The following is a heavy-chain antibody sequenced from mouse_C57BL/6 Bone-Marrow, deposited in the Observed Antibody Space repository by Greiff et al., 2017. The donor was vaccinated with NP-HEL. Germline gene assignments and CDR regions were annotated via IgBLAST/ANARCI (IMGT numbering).Heavy chain of an antibody. Sequence: EVKLQESGGGLVQPGGSLKLSCAASGFTFSDYYMYWVRQTPEKRLEWVAYISNGGGSTYYPDTVKGRFTISRDNAKNTLYLQMSRLKSEDTAMYYCARHKRSSPFAYWGQGTLVTVSA. D-gene: IGHD1-1*01. CDR2: ISNGGGST. CDR1: GFTFSDYY. J-gene: IGHJ3*01. CDR3: ARHKRSSPFAY. V-gene: IGHV5-12*01.